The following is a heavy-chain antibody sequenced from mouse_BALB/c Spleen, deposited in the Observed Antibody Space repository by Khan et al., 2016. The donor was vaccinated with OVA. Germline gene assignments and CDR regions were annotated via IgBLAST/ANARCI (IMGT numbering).Heavy chain of an antibody. CDR2: VNPYNDGT. Sequence: VQLQQSGPELVKPGASVKMSCKASGYTFTNYIIHWVKQTPGQGLEWIGYVNPYNDGTNYNEKFKGKATLTSDKSSSTAYMELSGLTSEDSAVYYCEREYGRSFWFSYWGQGTLVTVSA. CDR1: GYTFTNYI. D-gene: IGHD1-1*01. J-gene: IGHJ3*01. CDR3: EREYGRSFWFSY. V-gene: IGHV1S136*01.